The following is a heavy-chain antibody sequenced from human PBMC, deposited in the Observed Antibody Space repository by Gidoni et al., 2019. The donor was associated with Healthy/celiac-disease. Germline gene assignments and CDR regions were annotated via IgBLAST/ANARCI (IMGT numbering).Heavy chain of an antibody. V-gene: IGHV3-30*18. D-gene: IGHD2-15*01. J-gene: IGHJ4*02. CDR3: AKDIMGGSGLFDY. CDR1: GFTFSSYG. CDR2: ISYDGSNK. Sequence: QVQLVEPGGGVVQPGRSLSLSCASSGFTFSSYGMHWVRQAPGKGLERVAVISYDGSNKYYADSVKGRFTISRDNSKNTLYLQMNSRRAEDTAVYYCAKDIMGGSGLFDYWGQGTLVTVSS.